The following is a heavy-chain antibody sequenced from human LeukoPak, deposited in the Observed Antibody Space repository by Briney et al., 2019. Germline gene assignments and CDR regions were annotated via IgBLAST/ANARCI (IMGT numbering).Heavy chain of an antibody. CDR3: ARDRSSIPAAMNY. CDR2: ISDDGSNK. CDR1: GFTFSNFA. D-gene: IGHD2-2*01. J-gene: IGHJ4*02. Sequence: GGSLRLSCAASGFTFSNFAVYWVRQSPGKGLEWVTVISDDGSNKYYADSVKGRFTISRDNSKNTLYLQMNSLRAEDTAVYYCARDRSSIPAAMNYWGQGTLVSVSS. V-gene: IGHV3-30-3*01.